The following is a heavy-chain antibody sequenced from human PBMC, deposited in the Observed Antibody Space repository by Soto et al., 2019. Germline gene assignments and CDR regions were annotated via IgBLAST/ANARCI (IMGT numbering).Heavy chain of an antibody. D-gene: IGHD3-22*01. Sequence: PGGSLRLSCAASGFTFSSYSMNWVRQAPGKGLEWVSSISSSSSYIYHADSVKGRFTISRDNAKNSLYLQMNSLRAEDTAVYYCASHPRDSSGYWYYFDYWGQGTLVTVSS. V-gene: IGHV3-21*01. CDR2: ISSSSSYI. J-gene: IGHJ4*02. CDR1: GFTFSSYS. CDR3: ASHPRDSSGYWYYFDY.